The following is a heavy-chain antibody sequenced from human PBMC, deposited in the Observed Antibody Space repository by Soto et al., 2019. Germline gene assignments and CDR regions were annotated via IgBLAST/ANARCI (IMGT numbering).Heavy chain of an antibody. CDR2: VNSDGDTT. Sequence: GESLKISCAASGFTFRNYWMHWVRQAPGKGLVWVSRVNSDGDTTYYADSVKGRFTISRDNAKNTLHLQMNSLGAEDTAVYYCASNYAYAEGYYFYGIDVWGQGTTVTVSS. CDR1: GFTFRNYW. J-gene: IGHJ6*02. V-gene: IGHV3-74*01. D-gene: IGHD3-16*01. CDR3: ASNYAYAEGYYFYGIDV.